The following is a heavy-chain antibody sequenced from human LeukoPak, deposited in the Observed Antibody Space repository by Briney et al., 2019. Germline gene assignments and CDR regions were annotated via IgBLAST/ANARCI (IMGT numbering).Heavy chain of an antibody. CDR2: MNPNSGDT. Sequence: ASAKVSCKASGYTFTSYDINWVRQATGQGLEWMGWMNPNSGDTGYAQKFQGRVTMTRNTSISTAYMELSSLRSEDTAVYYCARGRGVRGVITRYYYYYYMDVWGKGTTVTISS. J-gene: IGHJ6*03. CDR1: GYTFTSYD. V-gene: IGHV1-8*01. D-gene: IGHD3-10*01. CDR3: ARGRGVRGVITRYYYYYYMDV.